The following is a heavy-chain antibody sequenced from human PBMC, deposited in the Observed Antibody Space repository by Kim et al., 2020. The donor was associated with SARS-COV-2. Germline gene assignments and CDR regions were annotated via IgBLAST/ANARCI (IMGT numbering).Heavy chain of an antibody. CDR1: GYTFTSYY. V-gene: IGHV1-46*01. Sequence: ASVKVSCKASGYTFTSYYMHWVRQAPGQGLEWMGIINPSGGSTSYAQKFQGRVTMTRDTSTSTVYMELSSLRSEDTAVYYCARTGYYGSGSYYKKAYYFDYWGQGTLVTVSS. CDR2: INPSGGST. D-gene: IGHD3-10*01. CDR3: ARTGYYGSGSYYKKAYYFDY. J-gene: IGHJ4*02.